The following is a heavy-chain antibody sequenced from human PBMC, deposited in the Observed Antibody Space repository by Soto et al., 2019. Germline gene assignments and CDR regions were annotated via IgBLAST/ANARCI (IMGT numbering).Heavy chain of an antibody. V-gene: IGHV1-18*01. J-gene: IGHJ6*02. CDR1: GYTFTSYG. CDR2: ISAYNGNT. Sequence: GASVKVSCKASGYTFTSYGISWVRQAPGQGREWMGWISAYNGNTNYAQKLQGRVTMTTDTSTSTAYMELRSLRSDDTAVYYCARDGCSSTSCYTDRYYYYGMDVWGQGXTVTV. CDR3: ARDGCSSTSCYTDRYYYYGMDV. D-gene: IGHD2-2*02.